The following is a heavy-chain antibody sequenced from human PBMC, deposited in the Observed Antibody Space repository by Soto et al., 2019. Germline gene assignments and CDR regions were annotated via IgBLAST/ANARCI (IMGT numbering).Heavy chain of an antibody. V-gene: IGHV3-53*01. D-gene: IGHD1-20*01. J-gene: IGHJ6*02. CDR1: GLTVSSND. CDR3: ASSSRKDYNFGMDA. CDR2: IYSGGSK. Sequence: EVQLVEAGGGLIQPGGSLRLSCAASGLTVSSNDMSWVRQSPGKGLGWVSVIYSGGSKHDADSVKGRFTISGDNSKNMVYLQMNSLRVDDTAVYFCASSSRKDYNFGMDAWGQGTTVIVSS.